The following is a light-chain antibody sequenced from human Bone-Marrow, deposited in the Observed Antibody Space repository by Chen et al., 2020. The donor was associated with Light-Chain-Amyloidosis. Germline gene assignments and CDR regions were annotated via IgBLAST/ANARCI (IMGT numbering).Light chain of an antibody. J-gene: IGLJ2*01. V-gene: IGLV3-25*03. CDR2: RDT. Sequence: SYELTQPPSVSVSPGQTARITCSGDDLPTKYAYWYQQKPGQAPVLVIHRDTERPSGISERFSGSSTGTTATVNISGVQARDEADYHCQSADSSGTYEVIFGGGTKLTVL. CDR3: QSADSSGTYEVI. CDR1: DLPTKY.